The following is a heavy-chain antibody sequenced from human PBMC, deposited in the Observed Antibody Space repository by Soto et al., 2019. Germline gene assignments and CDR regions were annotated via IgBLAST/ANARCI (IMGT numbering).Heavy chain of an antibody. CDR2: LSYDGRNE. V-gene: IGHV3-30*04. J-gene: IGHJ5*02. D-gene: IGHD3-22*01. CDR3: ARVGTTMRILRPWFDP. Sequence: QVQLVESGGGVVQPGTSLRLSCAASGFTFTSYSIHWVRQAPGKGLEWVAVLSYDGRNEYYADSVKGRFTVSRDISKNTLYLQMNSLRPDDTAVYYCARVGTTMRILRPWFDPWGQGTLVTVSS. CDR1: GFTFTSYS.